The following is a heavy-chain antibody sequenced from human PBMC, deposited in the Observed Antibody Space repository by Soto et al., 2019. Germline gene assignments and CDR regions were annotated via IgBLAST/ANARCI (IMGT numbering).Heavy chain of an antibody. CDR1: GFTFSDSY. V-gene: IGHV3-11*01. Sequence: QVQLVESGGDLVKPGGSLRLSCAASGFTFSDSYMSWIRQAPGKGLEWISYISNSGSTINYADSVKGRFTISRDNAKNTLYLQMHSLRADDTAVDYCARGIAAAEWGQGTLVTVSS. J-gene: IGHJ4*02. CDR3: ARGIAAAE. D-gene: IGHD6-13*01. CDR2: ISNSGSTI.